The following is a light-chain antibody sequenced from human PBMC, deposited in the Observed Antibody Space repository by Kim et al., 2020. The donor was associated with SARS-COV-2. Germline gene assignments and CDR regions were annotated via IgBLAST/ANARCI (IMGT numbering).Light chain of an antibody. Sequence: PRGRATTLGRTIQPSGRTYVAWYQQKPGRAPRLLIYGTSPRATGIPDRFSGSGSGTDFTLTISRLDPEDFAVYYCQQYDNTLHYIFGQGTKLEI. J-gene: IGKJ2*01. CDR2: GTS. V-gene: IGKV3-20*01. CDR3: QQYDNTLHYI. CDR1: QPSGRTY.